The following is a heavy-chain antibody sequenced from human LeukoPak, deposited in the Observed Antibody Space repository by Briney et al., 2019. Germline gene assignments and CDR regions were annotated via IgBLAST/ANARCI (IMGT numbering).Heavy chain of an antibody. D-gene: IGHD3-10*01. J-gene: IGHJ4*02. Sequence: ASVKVSCKASGYTFTSYGISWVRQAPGQGLEWMGWISAYNGNTNYAQKLQGRVTLTTDTSTSTAYMELRSLRSDDTAVYYCARDRRFGDQVDYWGQGTLVTVSS. CDR1: GYTFTSYG. CDR3: ARDRRFGDQVDY. CDR2: ISAYNGNT. V-gene: IGHV1-18*01.